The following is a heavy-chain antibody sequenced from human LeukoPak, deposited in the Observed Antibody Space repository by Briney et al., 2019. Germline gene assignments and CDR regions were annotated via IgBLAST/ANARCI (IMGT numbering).Heavy chain of an antibody. V-gene: IGHV1-2*02. CDR2: INPNSGGT. D-gene: IGHD6-13*01. CDR1: GYTFTGYY. CDR3: ARGQQLGLSRGRTKTETNNWFDP. J-gene: IGHJ5*02. Sequence: GASVKVSCKASGYTFTGYYMHWVRQAPGQGLEWMGWINPNSGGTNYAQKFQGRVTMTRDTSISTAYMELSRLRSDDTAVYYCARGQQLGLSRGRTKTETNNWFDPWGQGTLVTVSS.